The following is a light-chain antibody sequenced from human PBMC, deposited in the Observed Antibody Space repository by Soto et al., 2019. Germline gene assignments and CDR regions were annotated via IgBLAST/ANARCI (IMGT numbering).Light chain of an antibody. CDR3: LQHKTFAYT. CDR2: AAS. Sequence: DIPMTQSPSAMSASVGDRVTMTCRASQGINSFLAWFQQKPGKVPKRLIYAASSLQNGVPSRFRGSGSGTEFTLTNTSLQPEDFATYYCLQHKTFAYTLGQGTKLEIK. V-gene: IGKV1-17*03. CDR1: QGINSF. J-gene: IGKJ2*01.